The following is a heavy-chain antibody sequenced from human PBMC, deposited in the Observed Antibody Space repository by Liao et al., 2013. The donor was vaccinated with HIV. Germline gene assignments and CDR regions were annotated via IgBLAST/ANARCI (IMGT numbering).Heavy chain of an antibody. CDR1: GGSISSSSYY. CDR2: IDSSGKA. J-gene: IGHJ6*03. V-gene: IGHV4-39*07. D-gene: IGHD2-2*01. CDR3: ARMPFGYQLPQDYYMDV. Sequence: QLQLQESGPGLVKPSETLSLTCTVSGGSISSSSYYWGWIRQPPGKGLEWIGSIDSSGKADYFSSLRGRVTLSIDTYKNQFSLRLTSVTAADTAVYYCARMPFGYQLPQDYYMDVWGNGTTVVVSS.